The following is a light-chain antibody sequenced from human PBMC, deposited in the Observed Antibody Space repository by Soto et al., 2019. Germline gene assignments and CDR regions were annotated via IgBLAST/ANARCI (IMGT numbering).Light chain of an antibody. Sequence: QLVLTQSSSASASLGSSVKITCTLSRGHSSYIIAWHQQQPGKAPRYLMKLEGSGGYNKGSGVPDRFSGSSSGADRYLTISNLQSEDEADYYCETWDSNTRVFGGGTQLTVL. V-gene: IGLV4-60*03. CDR3: ETWDSNTRV. J-gene: IGLJ3*02. CDR1: RGHSSYI. CDR2: LEGSGGY.